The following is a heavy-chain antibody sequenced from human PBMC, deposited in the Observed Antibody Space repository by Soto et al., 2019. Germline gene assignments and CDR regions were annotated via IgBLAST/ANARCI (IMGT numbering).Heavy chain of an antibody. D-gene: IGHD3-22*01. Sequence: ASVKFSCKASGYTFTRYDINWMRQATGQGHEWMGWMNPNSGNTGYAQKFQGRVTMTRTTSISTAYMELSSLRSEDTAVYYCERELHSSGYQPDDAFDICAERTMVTV. CDR3: ERELHSSGYQPDDAFDI. CDR1: GYTFTRYD. J-gene: IGHJ3*02. V-gene: IGHV1-8*01. CDR2: MNPNSGNT.